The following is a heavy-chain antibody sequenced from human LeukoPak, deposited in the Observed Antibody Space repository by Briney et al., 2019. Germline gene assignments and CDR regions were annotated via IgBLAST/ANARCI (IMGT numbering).Heavy chain of an antibody. J-gene: IGHJ3*02. V-gene: IGHV3-20*04. CDR1: GFTFDDYG. CDR3: ARVKLLYGSGIGDAFDI. Sequence: GGSLRLSCAASGFTFDDYGMSWVRQAPGKGLEWVSGINWNGGIPGYAASGKGRLTISRDNAKNSLYLQMNSLRAEDTALYYCARVKLLYGSGIGDAFDIWGQGTMVTVSS. CDR2: INWNGGIP. D-gene: IGHD3-10*01.